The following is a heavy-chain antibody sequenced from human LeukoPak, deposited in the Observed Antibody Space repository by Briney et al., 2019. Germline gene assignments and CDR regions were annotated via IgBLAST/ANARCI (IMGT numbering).Heavy chain of an antibody. CDR1: GGSISSDDYY. CDR2: ITYSGST. Sequence: SETLSLTCTVSGGSISSDDYYWSWIRQPPGKGLEWIGHITYSGSTDYSPSLRSRVTMSVDTSKNQFSLKLNSVTAAETAMYFCARGGVGGYDYFDSWGQGALVAVSS. CDR3: ARGGVGGYDYFDS. V-gene: IGHV4-30-4*01. D-gene: IGHD5-12*01. J-gene: IGHJ4*02.